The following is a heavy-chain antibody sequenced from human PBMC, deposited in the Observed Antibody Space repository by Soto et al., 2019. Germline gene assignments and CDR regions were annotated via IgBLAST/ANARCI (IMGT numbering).Heavy chain of an antibody. CDR3: ARDAPRVESWLGWGYYFDY. V-gene: IGHV3-23*01. D-gene: IGHD2-21*01. CDR2: IPGSGGHKVHA. CDR1: GFIFNDYA. Sequence: PGGSLRLSCAASGFIFNDYAMSWVRQAPGQGLEWVSTIPGSGGHKVHAEYADSVKGRFTISRDKSKNTLYLQMDSLRAEDTAVYYCARDAPRVESWLGWGYYFDYWGPGALVTVSS. J-gene: IGHJ4*02.